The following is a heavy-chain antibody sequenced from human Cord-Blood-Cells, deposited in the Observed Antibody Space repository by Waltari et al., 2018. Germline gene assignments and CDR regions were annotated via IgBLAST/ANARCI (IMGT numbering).Heavy chain of an antibody. J-gene: IGHJ4*02. CDR3: AKGADFDY. V-gene: IGHV3-30*18. CDR1: GSTFSSYR. Sequence: QVQLVESGGGVVQPGRSLRLSCAASGSTFSSYRMHGVRQAPGRGLEWVAVISNDGSNKDSADDVKGRFTISRDNSKNPLYLQMNSLRAEDTAVYYCAKGADFDYCGQGTLVTVSS. CDR2: ISNDGSNK.